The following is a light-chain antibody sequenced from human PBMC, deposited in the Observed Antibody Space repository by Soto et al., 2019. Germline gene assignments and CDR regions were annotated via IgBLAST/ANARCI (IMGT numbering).Light chain of an antibody. V-gene: IGKV3-11*01. CDR2: DTS. Sequence: EIVLTQSPATLSLSPGERATLSCRASQTVGSYLAWYQQKPGQAPRLLIYDTSNRATGIPVRFSGSGSGTDFTLTISSLEPEDFAVYYCQQRINGPLFTFGPGTKVDIK. J-gene: IGKJ3*01. CDR1: QTVGSY. CDR3: QQRINGPLFT.